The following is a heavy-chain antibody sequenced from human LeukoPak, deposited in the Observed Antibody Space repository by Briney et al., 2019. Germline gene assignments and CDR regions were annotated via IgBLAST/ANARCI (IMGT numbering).Heavy chain of an antibody. CDR2: VHYNGDT. Sequence: SSETLSLTCTVSGVSISGYYWNWVRQSPGKGLEWIGYVHYNGDTIYNPSLRSRVTISADTSKNQFSLNLRSVTAADTALYYCVRSRQMATLDSWGHGTLIIVSS. D-gene: IGHD5-24*01. V-gene: IGHV4-59*08. CDR3: VRSRQMATLDS. CDR1: GVSISGYY. J-gene: IGHJ5*01.